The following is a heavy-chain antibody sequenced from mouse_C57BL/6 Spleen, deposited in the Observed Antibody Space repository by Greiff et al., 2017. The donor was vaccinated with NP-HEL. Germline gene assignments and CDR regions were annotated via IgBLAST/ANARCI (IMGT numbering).Heavy chain of an antibody. D-gene: IGHD4-1*01. CDR1: GYTFTDYY. J-gene: IGHJ4*01. CDR2: INPNNGGT. V-gene: IGHV1-26*01. Sequence: EVQLQQSGPELVKPGASVKISCKASGYTFTDYYMNWVKQSHGKSLEWIGDINPNNGGTSYNQKFKGKATLTVDKSSSTAYMELRSLTSEDSAVYYCARKELGRWDAMDYWGQGTSVTVSS. CDR3: ARKELGRWDAMDY.